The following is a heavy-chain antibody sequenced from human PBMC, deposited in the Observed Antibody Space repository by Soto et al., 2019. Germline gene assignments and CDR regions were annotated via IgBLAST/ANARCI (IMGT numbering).Heavy chain of an antibody. Sequence: PSETLSLTCTVSGGSISSYYWSWIRQPPGKGLEWIGYIYYSGSTNYNPSLKSRVTISVDTSKNQFSLKLSSVTAADTAVYYCASGVSSGYPYPTDAFDSWGQGTMVTGSS. J-gene: IGHJ3*02. CDR2: IYYSGST. CDR3: ASGVSSGYPYPTDAFDS. CDR1: GGSISSYY. V-gene: IGHV4-59*01. D-gene: IGHD3-22*01.